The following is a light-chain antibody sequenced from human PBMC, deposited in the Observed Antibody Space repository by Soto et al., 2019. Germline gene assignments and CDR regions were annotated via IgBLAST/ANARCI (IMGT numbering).Light chain of an antibody. Sequence: QSALTQPASVSGSPGQSITISCTGTSSDVSGYDYVSWYQQHPGKAPKLMIYGVSNRPSGVSNRFSGSKSGNTASLTISGLQAEDEADYYCSSYTNSITHVFGGGTKLTVL. CDR2: GVS. CDR3: SSYTNSITHV. CDR1: SSDVSGYDY. V-gene: IGLV2-14*03. J-gene: IGLJ3*02.